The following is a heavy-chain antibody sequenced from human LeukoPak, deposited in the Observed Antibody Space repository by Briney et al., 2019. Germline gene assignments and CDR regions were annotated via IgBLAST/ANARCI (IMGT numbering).Heavy chain of an antibody. CDR3: ARAPHCSGGSCTDY. V-gene: IGHV4-59*07. J-gene: IGHJ4*02. D-gene: IGHD2-15*01. Sequence: SDTLSLTCTVSGGAISGYYWSWIRQPPGKGLEWIGYIYYSGSTNYNPSLKSRVTISVDTSKNQFSLKLSSVTAADTAVYYCARAPHCSGGSCTDYWGQGTLVTVSS. CDR1: GGAISGYY. CDR2: IYYSGST.